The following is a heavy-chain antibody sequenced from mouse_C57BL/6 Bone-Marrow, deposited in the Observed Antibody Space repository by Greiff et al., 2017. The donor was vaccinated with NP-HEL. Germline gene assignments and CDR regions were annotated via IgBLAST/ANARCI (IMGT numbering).Heavy chain of an antibody. CDR2: INPNNGGT. Sequence: EVQVVESGPELVKPGASVKMSCKASGYTFTDYNMHWVKQSHGKSLEWIGYINPNNGGTSYNQKFKGKATLTVNKSSSTAYMELRSLTSEDSAVYYCARFHYYGSSPYYFDYWGQGTTLTVSS. J-gene: IGHJ2*01. CDR3: ARFHYYGSSPYYFDY. V-gene: IGHV1-22*01. D-gene: IGHD1-1*01. CDR1: GYTFTDYN.